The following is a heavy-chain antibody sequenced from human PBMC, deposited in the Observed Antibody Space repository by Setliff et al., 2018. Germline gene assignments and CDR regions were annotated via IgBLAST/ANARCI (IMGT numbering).Heavy chain of an antibody. CDR2: INVNSGDT. V-gene: IGHV1-2*02. Sequence: APVKVSCKASGHTFTGYYIHWVRQAPGEGLEWMGCINVNSGDTNYAQKFQGRVIVTRDTSSSTAYMELRSLRPDDTAVYFCARGRIHDSSDYIGNWFDPWGQGTLVTVSS. CDR3: ARGRIHDSSDYIGNWFDP. D-gene: IGHD3-22*01. J-gene: IGHJ5*02. CDR1: GHTFTGYY.